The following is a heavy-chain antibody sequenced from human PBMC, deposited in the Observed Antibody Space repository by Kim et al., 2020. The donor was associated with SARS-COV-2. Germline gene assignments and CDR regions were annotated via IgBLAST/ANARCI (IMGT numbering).Heavy chain of an antibody. CDR1: GFTFSSYS. CDR3: ARDLIWYEELFPPSVIAY. CDR2: ISSSGSYI. V-gene: IGHV3-21*01. J-gene: IGHJ4*02. D-gene: IGHD3-10*01. Sequence: GGSLRLSCAASGFTFSSYSMNWVRQAPGKGLEWVASISSSGSYIYYADSVKGRFTISRDNAKNSLYLQMNSLRAEDTAVYYCARDLIWYEELFPPSVIAYCGEGALVTVSS.